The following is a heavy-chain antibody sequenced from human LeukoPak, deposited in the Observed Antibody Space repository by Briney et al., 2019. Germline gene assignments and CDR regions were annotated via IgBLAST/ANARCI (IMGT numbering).Heavy chain of an antibody. J-gene: IGHJ4*02. CDR3: ARDYYTSGSPNEF. CDR2: INSDGSST. Sequence: PGGSLRLSCAASGFTFSTYWMHWVRQAPGKGLVWVSRINSDGSSTNYADSVRGRFTISRDNAKNTLYLQMNSLRADDTAVYYCARDYYTSGSPNEFWGQGTLVTVYS. CDR1: GFTFSTYW. D-gene: IGHD3-10*01. V-gene: IGHV3-74*01.